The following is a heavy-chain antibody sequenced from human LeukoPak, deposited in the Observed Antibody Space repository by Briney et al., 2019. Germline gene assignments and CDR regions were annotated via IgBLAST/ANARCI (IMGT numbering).Heavy chain of an antibody. CDR1: GFTFSDSA. J-gene: IGHJ4*02. V-gene: IGHV3-23*01. CDR3: AKALGRYGYYYFDY. Sequence: GGSLRLSCAASGFTFSDSAMSWVRQAPGKGLEWVSAITASGGSTYYADSMKGRFTISRDNAKNSLYLQMNSLRAEDTALYYCAKALGRYGYYYFDYWGQGTLVTVSS. CDR2: ITASGGST. D-gene: IGHD5-18*01.